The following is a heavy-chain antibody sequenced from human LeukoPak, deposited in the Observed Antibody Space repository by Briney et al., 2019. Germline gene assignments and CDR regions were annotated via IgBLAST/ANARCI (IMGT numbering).Heavy chain of an antibody. J-gene: IGHJ4*02. D-gene: IGHD1-7*01. CDR2: IKQDGSEK. Sequence: GGSLRLSCAASGFTFSGFWMSWVRQTPGKGLEWVANIKQDGSEKYYVESVKGRFTISRENAKNSLSLQMNGLRVEDTAVYYCARAGSFWHYVYWGQGTLVTVSS. CDR1: GFTFSGFW. V-gene: IGHV3-7*01. CDR3: ARAGSFWHYVY.